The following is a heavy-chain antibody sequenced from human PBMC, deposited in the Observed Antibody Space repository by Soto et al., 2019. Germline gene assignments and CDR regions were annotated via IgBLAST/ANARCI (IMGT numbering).Heavy chain of an antibody. D-gene: IGHD5-18*01. CDR2: ISYDGSNK. CDR1: GFTFSSYA. CDR3: AREWIHSSYYYYGMDV. J-gene: IGHJ6*02. V-gene: IGHV3-30-3*01. Sequence: ESGGGVVQPGRSLRLSCAASGFTFSSYAMHWVRQAPGKGLEWVAVISYDGSNKYYADSVKGRFTISRDNSKNTLYLQMNSLRAEDTAVYYCAREWIHSSYYYYGMDVWGQGTTVTVSS.